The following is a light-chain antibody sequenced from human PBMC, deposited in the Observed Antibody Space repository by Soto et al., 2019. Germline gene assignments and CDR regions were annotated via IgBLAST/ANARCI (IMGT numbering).Light chain of an antibody. CDR3: QQYSNWHT. CDR2: DAS. J-gene: IGKJ2*01. CDR1: QSISSS. Sequence: EIVMTQSPATLSVFPGERATLSCRASQSISSSLAWYQQRPGQAPRLLIYDASTRATGVPARFSGSGSGTESTLTINSLQSEDFVLYFCQQYSNWHTFGQGTKLVIK. V-gene: IGKV3-15*01.